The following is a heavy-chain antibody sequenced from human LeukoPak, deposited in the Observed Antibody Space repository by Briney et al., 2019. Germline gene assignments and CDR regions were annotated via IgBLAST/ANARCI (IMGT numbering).Heavy chain of an antibody. J-gene: IGHJ4*02. CDR1: GGSSSGYY. CDR3: ARGGGRWLQPGTRGIDY. V-gene: IGHV4-34*01. CDR2: INHSGST. Sequence: PSETLSLTCAVYGGSSSGYYWSWIRQPPGKGLEWIGEINHSGSTNYNPSLKSRVTISVDTSKNQFSLKLSSVTAADTAVYYCARGGGRWLQPGTRGIDYWGQGTLVTVSS. D-gene: IGHD5-24*01.